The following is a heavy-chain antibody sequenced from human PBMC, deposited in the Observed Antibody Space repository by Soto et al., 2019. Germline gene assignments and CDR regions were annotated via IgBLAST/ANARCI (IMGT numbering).Heavy chain of an antibody. J-gene: IGHJ5*01. CDR2: LSPATGKTKT. CDR3: ARGGTDHYDLCSDPRGDWLAS. D-gene: IGHD3-3*01. V-gene: IGHV1-8*01. CDR1: GYTFTNYD. Sequence: QVQLLQSGAEVKRPGASVKVSCRASGYTFTNYDVSWVRQAAGQGPEWMRWLSPATGKTKTTYLPLFRDRVSMTWATSVATAYLEVLDLTSDDTAVYYCARGGTDHYDLCSDPRGDWLASWGQGTLVTVSS.